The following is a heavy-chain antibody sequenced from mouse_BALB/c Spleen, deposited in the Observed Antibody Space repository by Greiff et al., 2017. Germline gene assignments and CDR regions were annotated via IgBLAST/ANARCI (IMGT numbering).Heavy chain of an antibody. V-gene: IGHV1-4*01. CDR2: INPSSGYT. CDR1: GYTFTSYT. D-gene: IGHD2-10*02. CDR3: AREYGKGAFAY. Sequence: VKLQQSGAELARPGASVKMSCKASGYTFTSYTMHWVKQRPGQGLEWIGYINPSSGYTDYNQKFKDKATLTADKSSSTAYMQLSSLTSEDSAVYYCAREYGKGAFAYWGQGTLVTVSA. J-gene: IGHJ3*01.